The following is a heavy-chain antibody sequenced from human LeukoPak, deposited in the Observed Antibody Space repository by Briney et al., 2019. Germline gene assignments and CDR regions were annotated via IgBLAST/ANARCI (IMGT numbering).Heavy chain of an antibody. CDR1: GFTFSSYS. D-gene: IGHD3-10*01. Sequence: PGGSLRLPCAASGFTFSSYSMNWVRQAPGKGLEWVSSISSSSSYIYYADSVKGRFTISRDNAKNSLYLQMNSLRAEDTAVYYCARVGYYGSGSPRGDAFDIWDQGTMVTVSS. CDR3: ARVGYYGSGSPRGDAFDI. V-gene: IGHV3-21*01. CDR2: ISSSSSYI. J-gene: IGHJ3*02.